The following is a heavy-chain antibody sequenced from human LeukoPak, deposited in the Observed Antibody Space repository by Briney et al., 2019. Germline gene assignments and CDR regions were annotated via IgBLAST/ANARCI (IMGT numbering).Heavy chain of an antibody. CDR2: FDPEDGET. Sequence: ASVKVSCKVSGYTLTKLSMHWVRQAPGKGLEWMGGFDPEDGETIYAQKFQGRVTMTEDTSTDTAYMELSSLRSVDTAVYYCATFATVTHLIDYWGQGTLVTVSS. D-gene: IGHD4-17*01. V-gene: IGHV1-24*01. CDR3: ATFATVTHLIDY. CDR1: GYTLTKLS. J-gene: IGHJ4*02.